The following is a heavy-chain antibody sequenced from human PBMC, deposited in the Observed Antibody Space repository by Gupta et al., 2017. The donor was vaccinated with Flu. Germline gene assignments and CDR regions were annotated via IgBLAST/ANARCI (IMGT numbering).Heavy chain of an antibody. CDR3: AIKGIAKDALSGIYYFDF. CDR2: INGDRIVA. J-gene: IGHJ4*02. Sequence: GLEWVSGINGDRIVAYYADYVRGRFTIYRDNSMNTLSLQLNGLRTDDRDIYFCAIKGIAKDALSGIYYFDFWGQGTLVTVSS. D-gene: IGHD3-3*02. V-gene: IGHV3-74*01.